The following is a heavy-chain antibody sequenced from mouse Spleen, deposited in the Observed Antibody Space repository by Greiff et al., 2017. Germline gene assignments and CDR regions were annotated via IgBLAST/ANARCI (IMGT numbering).Heavy chain of an antibody. Sequence: EVKVEESGPGLVKPSQSLSLTCSVTGYSITSGYYWNWIRQFPGNKLEWMGYISYDGSNNYNPSLKNRISITRDTSKNQFFLKLNSVTTEDTATYYCARERGNYRFAYWGQGTLVTVSA. CDR3: ARERGNYRFAY. J-gene: IGHJ3*01. D-gene: IGHD2-1*01. CDR1: GYSITSGYY. V-gene: IGHV3-6*02. CDR2: ISYDGSN.